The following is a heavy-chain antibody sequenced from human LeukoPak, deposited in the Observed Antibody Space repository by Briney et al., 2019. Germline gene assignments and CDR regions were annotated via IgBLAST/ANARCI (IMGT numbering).Heavy chain of an antibody. V-gene: IGHV3-48*04. J-gene: IGHJ6*03. D-gene: IGHD6-13*01. CDR1: GFTFSSYS. CDR3: ARDYLGGSSWYYYYMDV. CDR2: ISSSRSTI. Sequence: GGSLRLSCAASGFTFSSYSMNWVRQAPGKGLEWVSYISSSRSTIYYADSVKGRFTISRDNAKNSLYLQMNSLRAEDTAVYYCARDYLGGSSWYYYYMDVWGKGTTVTVSS.